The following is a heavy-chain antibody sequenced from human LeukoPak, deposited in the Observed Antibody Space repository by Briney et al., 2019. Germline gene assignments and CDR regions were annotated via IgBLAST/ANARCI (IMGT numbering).Heavy chain of an antibody. Sequence: GGSLRLSCAASEFAFSTYNMNWVRQAPGKGLEWVSYISTGSSTTYYADSVKGRFTIFRDNVENSLYLQMNSLRDEDTAVYYCARVAAGYSVNYFDYWGQGALVTVSS. J-gene: IGHJ4*02. D-gene: IGHD4-23*01. V-gene: IGHV3-48*02. CDR2: ISTGSSTT. CDR1: EFAFSTYN. CDR3: ARVAAGYSVNYFDY.